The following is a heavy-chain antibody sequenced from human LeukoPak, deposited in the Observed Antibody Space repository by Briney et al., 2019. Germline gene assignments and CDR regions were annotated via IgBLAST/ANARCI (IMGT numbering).Heavy chain of an antibody. V-gene: IGHV4-4*07. CDR2: IYTSGST. CDR1: GGSISSYY. D-gene: IGHD5-18*01. Sequence: SETLSLTCTASGGSISSYYWSWIRQPAGKGLEWIGRIYTSGSTNYNPSLKSRVTISVDTSKNQFSLKLSSVTAADTAVYYCARGGGYSYGYQYYYYYMDVWGKGTTVTVSS. J-gene: IGHJ6*03. CDR3: ARGGGYSYGYQYYYYYMDV.